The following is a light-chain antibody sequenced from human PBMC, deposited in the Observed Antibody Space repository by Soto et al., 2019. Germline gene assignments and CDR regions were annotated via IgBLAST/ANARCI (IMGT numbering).Light chain of an antibody. J-gene: IGLJ1*01. V-gene: IGLV2-8*01. CDR2: DVS. CDR3: SSYAGSNNAVNV. CDR1: SSDVGGYNY. Sequence: QSVLAQPPSASGSPGQSVTISCTGTSSDVGGYNYVSWYQQHPGKAPKLIISDVSKRPSGVPDRFSGSKSGNTASLTVSGLQAEDEADYFCSSYAGSNNAVNVFGTGTKVTVL.